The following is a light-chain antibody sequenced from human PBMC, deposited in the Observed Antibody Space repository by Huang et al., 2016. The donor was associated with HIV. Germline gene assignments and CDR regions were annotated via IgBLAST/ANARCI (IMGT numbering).Light chain of an antibody. CDR2: GAS. CDR1: QSVTRN. CDR3: QQYNNWPRT. J-gene: IGKJ1*01. Sequence: EIVMTQSPATLSVSPGERATLSCRASQSVTRNLAWYQQKPGPAPRRLMYGASTRATGGPARFSCSGSGTEFTLTISSLQSDDVAVYYCQQYNNWPRTFGQGTKVEIK. V-gene: IGKV3-15*01.